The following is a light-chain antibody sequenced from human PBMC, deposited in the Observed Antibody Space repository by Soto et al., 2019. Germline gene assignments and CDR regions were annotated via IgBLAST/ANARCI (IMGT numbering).Light chain of an antibody. Sequence: DIQMTQSPSTLSASVGDTVTITCRASQSVSSWLAWYQQKPGKAPELLIYQASTLETGVPSRFSGSGSGTEFTLTISSLQPDDFATSYCQQYNAYSWTFGQGTRVEIK. J-gene: IGKJ1*01. CDR1: QSVSSW. CDR3: QQYNAYSWT. CDR2: QAS. V-gene: IGKV1-5*03.